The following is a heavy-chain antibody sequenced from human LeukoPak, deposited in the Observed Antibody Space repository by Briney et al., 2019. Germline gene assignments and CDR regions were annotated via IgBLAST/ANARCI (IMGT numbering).Heavy chain of an antibody. D-gene: IGHD5-18*01. CDR3: AKSSYSIFDY. CDR2: IYHSGST. J-gene: IGHJ4*02. V-gene: IGHV4-4*02. CDR1: GGSISSTNG. Sequence: SETLSLTCAVSGGSISSTNGWSWVRQAPGKGLEWIGEIYHSGSTNYNPSLKSRVTISVDTSKNQFSLKLSSVTAADTAVYYCAKSSYSIFDYWGQGTLVTVSS.